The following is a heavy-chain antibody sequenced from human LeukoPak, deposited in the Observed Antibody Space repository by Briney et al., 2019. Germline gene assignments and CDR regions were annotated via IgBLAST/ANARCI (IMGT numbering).Heavy chain of an antibody. J-gene: IGHJ4*02. CDR3: ARVGYYYDSSGYYDY. Sequence: GASVKVSCKASGYTFTSYAMHWVRQAPGQRLEWMGWINAGNGNTKYSQKFQGRVTITRDTSASTAYMELSSLRSEDTAVYYCARVGYYYDSSGYYDYWGQGTLVTVSS. V-gene: IGHV1-3*01. CDR1: GYTFTSYA. CDR2: INAGNGNT. D-gene: IGHD3-22*01.